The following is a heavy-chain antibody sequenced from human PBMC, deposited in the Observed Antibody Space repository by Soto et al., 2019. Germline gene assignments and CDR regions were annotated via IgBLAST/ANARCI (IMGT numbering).Heavy chain of an antibody. CDR2: IYYSGST. J-gene: IGHJ4*02. CDR3: ASQYDFWSGYNY. CDR1: GGSISSYY. V-gene: IGHV4-59*08. D-gene: IGHD3-3*01. Sequence: QVQLQESGPGLVKPSETLSLTCTVSGGSISSYYWSWIRQPPGKGLEWIGYIYYSGSTNYNPSLNSRVTISVDTSKNQFSRKMSSVTAADTAVYYCASQYDFWSGYNYWGQGTLVTVSS.